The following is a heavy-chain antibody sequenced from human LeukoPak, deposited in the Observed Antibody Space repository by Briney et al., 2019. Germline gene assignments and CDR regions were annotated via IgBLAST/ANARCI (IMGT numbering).Heavy chain of an antibody. J-gene: IGHJ4*02. CDR3: AKAIVESAYHANDY. V-gene: IGHV3-23*01. CDR1: GYIFSTYA. D-gene: IGHD1-26*01. CDR2: IFGSVGIA. Sequence: GGSLTLSCAVSGYIFSTYAMSWVRQARGKGLEWVSCIFGSVGIAYYADSLKGRFTISTDNSKNTLYLQINSLRAEDTPLYYCAKAIVESAYHANDYWGQGTLVTVSS.